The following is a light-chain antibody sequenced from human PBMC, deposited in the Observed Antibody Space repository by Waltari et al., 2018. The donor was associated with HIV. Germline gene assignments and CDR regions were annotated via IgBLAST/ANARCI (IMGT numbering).Light chain of an antibody. CDR1: QSVRSN. CDR2: GAS. J-gene: IGKJ1*01. CDR3: QQYNNWPDT. V-gene: IGKV3-15*01. Sequence: EIVMTQSPATLSVSPGESATLSCRASQSVRSNLAWYQQKPGQAPRLLIYGASTRATGIPARFSGSGSGTEFTLTISSLQSEDFAVYYCQQYNNWPDTFGQGTKVEIK.